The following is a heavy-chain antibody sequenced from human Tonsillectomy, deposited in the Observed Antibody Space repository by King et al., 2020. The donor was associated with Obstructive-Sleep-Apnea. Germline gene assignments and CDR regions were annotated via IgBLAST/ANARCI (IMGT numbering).Heavy chain of an antibody. V-gene: IGHV3-48*04. CDR3: ARDPLTTVYSYGLDV. J-gene: IGHJ6*02. CDR1: GFTFSDYD. Sequence: VQLVESGGGFVQPGGSLRLSCAASGFTFSDYDMNWVRQAPGKGLEWVSYISTTSSALYYADSVRGRFTISRDNAKNSLYLQMNTLRAEDAAVYYCARDPLTTVYSYGLDVWGQGTTVTVSS. D-gene: IGHD4-11*01. CDR2: ISTTSSAL.